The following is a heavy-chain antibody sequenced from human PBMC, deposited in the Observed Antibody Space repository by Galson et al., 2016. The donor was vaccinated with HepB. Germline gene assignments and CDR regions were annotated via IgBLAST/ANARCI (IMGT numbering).Heavy chain of an antibody. CDR2: IYWDDDR. J-gene: IGHJ4*02. V-gene: IGHV2-5*02. CDR3: ADRPRGGSGYAY. CDR1: GFSLNTHGVG. Sequence: PALVTPTQTLTLTCTISGFSLNTHGVGVSWIRQPPGKALEWLALIYWDDDRRYNASLKSRLTITKDTSKDQVVLTMTNMDPADTATYYCADRPRGGSGYAYWGQGIRVIVSS. D-gene: IGHD5-18*01.